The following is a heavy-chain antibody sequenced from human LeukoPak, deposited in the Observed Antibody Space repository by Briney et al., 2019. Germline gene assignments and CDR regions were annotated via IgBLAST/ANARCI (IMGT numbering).Heavy chain of an antibody. CDR1: GGTFRPYS. V-gene: IGHV1-69*05. Sequence: ASVKVSCKACGGTFRPYSVTWVRQAPGQGLEWMGGIIPIFCTPNYAQKFQGRVKVTTDDATGKAYMELSSLMSEDTAIYYCARGDRYHFYLDVWGKGTPVTVSS. J-gene: IGHJ6*03. CDR3: ARGDRYHFYLDV. CDR2: IIPIFCTP.